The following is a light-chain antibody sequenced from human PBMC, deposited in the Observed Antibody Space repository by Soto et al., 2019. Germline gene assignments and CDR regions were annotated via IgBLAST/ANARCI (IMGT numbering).Light chain of an antibody. Sequence: EIVLTQSPGTLSLSPGEGATLSCRASQSVSSNYLAWYQQKPGQAPRLLIYGASTRATGIPARFSGSGSGTEFTLTISSLQSEDFAVYYCQQYNNWPRTFGQGTKVDI. CDR3: QQYNNWPRT. J-gene: IGKJ1*01. V-gene: IGKV3-15*01. CDR2: GAS. CDR1: QSVSSN.